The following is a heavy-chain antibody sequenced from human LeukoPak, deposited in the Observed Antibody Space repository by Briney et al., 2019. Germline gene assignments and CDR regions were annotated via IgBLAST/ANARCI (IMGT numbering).Heavy chain of an antibody. Sequence: SQTLSHTFLISGDRASANDGAWNWIRQSPSRGLEWLGRTYYRSKWHYDYAASVRGRITISPDTSKKQFSLQLNSVTPDDTAVYNCVRDPNLTDWVGFDIWGQGTMVTVSS. CDR2: TYYRSKWHY. J-gene: IGHJ3*02. D-gene: IGHD3-9*01. CDR1: GDRASANDGA. V-gene: IGHV6-1*01. CDR3: VRDPNLTDWVGFDI.